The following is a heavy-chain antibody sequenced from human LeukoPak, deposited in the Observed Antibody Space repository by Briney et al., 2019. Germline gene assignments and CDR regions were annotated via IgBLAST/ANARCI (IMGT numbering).Heavy chain of an antibody. V-gene: IGHV5-51*01. CDR3: ARPSTVNAFDI. D-gene: IGHD5/OR15-5a*01. J-gene: IGHJ3*02. CDR1: GYSFTTYW. CDR2: IYPGDSDT. Sequence: GESLKISCKCSGYSFTTYWIGWVRPKPGKGLEWMGIIYPGDSDTRYSPSFQGQVTISADKSISTAYLQWSSLKASDTAMYYCARPSTVNAFDIWGQGTMVTVSS.